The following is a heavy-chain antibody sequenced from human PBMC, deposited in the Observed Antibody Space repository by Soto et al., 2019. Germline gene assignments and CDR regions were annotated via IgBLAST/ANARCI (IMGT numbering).Heavy chain of an antibody. CDR3: ARVRQYCSSTSCYLDP. CDR1: GDSISSSNW. D-gene: IGHD2-2*01. Sequence: SETLSLTCAVSGDSISSSNWWNWVRQPPGKGLEWIGEIHHSGSTNYNPSLKSRVTISVDKSKNQFSLKLNSVTAADTAVYYCARVRQYCSSTSCYLDPWGQGTLVTVSS. J-gene: IGHJ5*02. CDR2: IHHSGST. V-gene: IGHV4-4*02.